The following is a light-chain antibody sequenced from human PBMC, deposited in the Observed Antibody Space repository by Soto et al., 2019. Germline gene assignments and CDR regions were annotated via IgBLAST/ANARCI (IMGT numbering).Light chain of an antibody. Sequence: EIVLTQSPGTLSLSPGERATLSCRASQSVSSNLAWYQQKPGQAPRLLIYGASTRATGIPARFSGSGSGTEFTLTISSLQSEDSAVYHCHQYDNWPQTFGQGTKVDI. CDR3: HQYDNWPQT. J-gene: IGKJ1*01. V-gene: IGKV3-15*01. CDR2: GAS. CDR1: QSVSSN.